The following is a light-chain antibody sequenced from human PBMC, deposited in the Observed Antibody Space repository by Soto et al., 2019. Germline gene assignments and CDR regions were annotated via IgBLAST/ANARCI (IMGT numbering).Light chain of an antibody. V-gene: IGKV1-39*01. CDR2: AAS. CDR1: QDISNY. CDR3: QQSYSTTWT. J-gene: IGKJ1*01. Sequence: IRMTQSPSSLSASTGDRVTITCQASQDISNYLNWYQQKPGKAPNLLIYAASTLQSGVPSRFSGSGSGTDFTLTISSLQPEDFATYYCQQSYSTTWTFGQGTKVDIK.